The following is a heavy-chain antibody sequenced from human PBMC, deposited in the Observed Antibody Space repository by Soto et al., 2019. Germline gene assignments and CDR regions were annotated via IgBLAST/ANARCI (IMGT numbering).Heavy chain of an antibody. CDR3: TKDFFYGTGITFDY. Sequence: EVQLLESGGGLVQPGGSLRLSCAASGFTFITYAMSWVRQAPGKGLEWVTSITSSGANTYYADSVKGRFTISRDNSKNTVYLQMTSLRADDTAVYYCTKDFFYGTGITFDYWGQGTLVSVSS. V-gene: IGHV3-23*01. CDR1: GFTFITYA. D-gene: IGHD3-10*01. J-gene: IGHJ4*02. CDR2: ITSSGANT.